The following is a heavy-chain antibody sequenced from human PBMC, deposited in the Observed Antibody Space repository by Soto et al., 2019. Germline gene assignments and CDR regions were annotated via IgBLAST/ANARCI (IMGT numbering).Heavy chain of an antibody. CDR1: GFTFSSYS. CDR2: ISSSSSTI. CDR3: ASPRGYYDILTPYYYYGMDV. D-gene: IGHD3-9*01. V-gene: IGHV3-48*02. Sequence: PGGSLRLSCAASGFTFSSYSMNWVRQAPGKGLERVSYISSSSSTIYYADSVKGRFTISRDNAKNSLYLQMNSLRDEDTAVYYCASPRGYYDILTPYYYYGMDVWGQGTTVTVSS. J-gene: IGHJ6*02.